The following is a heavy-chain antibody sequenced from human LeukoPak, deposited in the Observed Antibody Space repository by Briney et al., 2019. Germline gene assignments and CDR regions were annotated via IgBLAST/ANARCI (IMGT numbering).Heavy chain of an antibody. J-gene: IGHJ4*02. CDR3: ARLGQWLVVD. CDR2: IYYSGST. V-gene: IGHV4-61*05. D-gene: IGHD6-19*01. Sequence: SETLSLTCIVSGGSIKSDDYYWGWIRQPPGKGLEWIGYIYYSGSTNYNPSLKSRVTISVDTSKNQFSLKLSSVTAADTAVYYCARLGQWLVVDWGQGTLVTVSS. CDR1: GGSIKSDDYY.